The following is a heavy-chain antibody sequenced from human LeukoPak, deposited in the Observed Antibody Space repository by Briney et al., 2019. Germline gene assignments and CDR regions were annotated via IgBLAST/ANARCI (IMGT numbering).Heavy chain of an antibody. J-gene: IGHJ6*02. V-gene: IGHV3-11*01. Sequence: PGGSLRLSCAASGFTFSDYYMSWIRQAPGKGLEWVSYISNSARTIYYADSVKGRFTISRDNAKNSLYLQMNSLRAEDTAVYYCARLFPSYGMDVWGQGTTVTVSS. CDR1: GFTFSDYY. CDR2: ISNSARTI. CDR3: ARLFPSYGMDV. D-gene: IGHD2-21*01.